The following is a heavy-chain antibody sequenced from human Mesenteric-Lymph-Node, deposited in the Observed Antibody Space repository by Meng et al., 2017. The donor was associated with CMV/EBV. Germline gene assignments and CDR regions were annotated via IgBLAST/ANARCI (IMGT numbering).Heavy chain of an antibody. D-gene: IGHD3-16*02. J-gene: IGHJ6*02. Sequence: GSLRLSCTVSGGSISGSLYYWGWIRQPPGKGLEWIGNIYYSGNTYYNPSLKSRVTISVDTSKNQFSLRLSSVTAADSAVYYCAREEGSYAYRGDYYGLGVWGQGTTVTVSS. V-gene: IGHV4-39*07. CDR1: GGSISGSLYY. CDR3: AREEGSYAYRGDYYGLGV. CDR2: IYYSGNT.